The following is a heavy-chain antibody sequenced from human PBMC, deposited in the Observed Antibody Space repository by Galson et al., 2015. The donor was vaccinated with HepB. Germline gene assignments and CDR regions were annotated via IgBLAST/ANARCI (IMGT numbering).Heavy chain of an antibody. CDR2: IHPGDSDT. CDR3: ARTIGTSGWDTVDY. D-gene: IGHD6-19*01. Sequence: QSGAEVKKPGESLKISCKASGSSFTSYWIAWVRQMPGEGLEWMGIIHPGDSDTKYSPSFQGRVTISADRSISTAYLQWSSLKASDTAMYYCARTIGTSGWDTVDYWGQGTLVTVSS. J-gene: IGHJ4*02. CDR1: GSSFTSYW. V-gene: IGHV5-51*01.